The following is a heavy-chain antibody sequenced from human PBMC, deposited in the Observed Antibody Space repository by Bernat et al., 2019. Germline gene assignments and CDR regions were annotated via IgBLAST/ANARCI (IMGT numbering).Heavy chain of an antibody. J-gene: IGHJ4*02. V-gene: IGHV1-69*01. D-gene: IGHD3-22*01. CDR3: ASGSGPTLLLSLDY. CDR2: ISPIFGTA. CDR1: GGTFSSYA. Sequence: QVQLVQSGAEVKKPGSSVKVSCKASGGTFSSYAISWVRQAPGQGLEWMGGISPIFGTANYAQKFQGRVTITADESTSTAYMELSSLRSEYAAVYYCASGSGPTLLLSLDYWGQGTLVTVSS.